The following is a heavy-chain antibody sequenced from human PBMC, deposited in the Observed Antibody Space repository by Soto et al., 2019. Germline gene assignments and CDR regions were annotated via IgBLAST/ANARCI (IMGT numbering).Heavy chain of an antibody. CDR2: IYRSGTT. CDR1: NFSISSGYY. Sequence: WETLSLTCVVSNFSISSGYYWGWIRQSPGKGLEWIASIYRSGTTSYNPSLKSRVTISVDPSKNQFSLMLTAVTAADTAVYYCARTHSGSYYSVFNYRGRGSLVTVSS. D-gene: IGHD1-26*01. J-gene: IGHJ4*02. CDR3: ARTHSGSYYSVFNY. V-gene: IGHV4-38-2*01.